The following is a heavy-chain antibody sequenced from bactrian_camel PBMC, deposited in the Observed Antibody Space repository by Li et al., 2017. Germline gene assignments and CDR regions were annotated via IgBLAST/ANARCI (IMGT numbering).Heavy chain of an antibody. CDR1: GFRFGDFE. V-gene: IGHV3S53*01. J-gene: IGHJ4*01. CDR2: ISADGHP. D-gene: IGHD4*01. CDR3: TTVFRDFPH. Sequence: HVQLVESGGGSVETGGSLTLSCTAPGFRFGDFEVAWFRQGPGNKCDLVASISADGHPRVMPSPKGRFTISENDAKNTVYLQMNSLKAEDTARYYCTTVFRDFPHWDQGTQVTVS.